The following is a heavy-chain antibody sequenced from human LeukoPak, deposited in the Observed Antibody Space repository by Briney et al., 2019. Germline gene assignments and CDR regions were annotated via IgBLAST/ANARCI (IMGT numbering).Heavy chain of an antibody. J-gene: IGHJ5*02. CDR2: INPAGSST. CDR3: ARGVRGSYGTDL. D-gene: IGHD1-26*01. Sequence: PGGSLRLSCAASGFTFSSDWMHWARQAPGQGLVWVSRINPAGSSTNYADSVKGRFTISRDNAVNTLYLHLNSLRAEDTAVYYCARGVRGSYGTDLWGQGTLVTVSS. CDR1: GFTFSSDW. V-gene: IGHV3-74*01.